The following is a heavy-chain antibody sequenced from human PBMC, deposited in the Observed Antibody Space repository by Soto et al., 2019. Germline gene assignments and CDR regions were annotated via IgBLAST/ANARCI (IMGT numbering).Heavy chain of an antibody. D-gene: IGHD6-13*01. CDR1: GFTFSSYA. Sequence: EVQLLESGGGLVQPGGSLRLSCAASGFTFSSYAMSWVRQAPGKGLEWVSAISGSGGSTYYADSVKGRFTIYRDNSKNTLYLHMNSLRAEDTAVYCCAKIPHGSGWYLDAFDIWGQGTMVTVSS. CDR2: ISGSGGST. CDR3: AKIPHGSGWYLDAFDI. V-gene: IGHV3-23*01. J-gene: IGHJ3*02.